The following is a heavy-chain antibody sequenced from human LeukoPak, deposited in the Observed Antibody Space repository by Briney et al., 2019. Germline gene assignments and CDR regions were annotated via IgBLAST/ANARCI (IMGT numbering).Heavy chain of an antibody. CDR2: VYYSGDS. V-gene: IGHV4-59*08. J-gene: IGHJ4*02. CDR3: ARHPFSTPFDY. Sequence: SETLSLTCAVYGGSFSGYYWSWIRQPPGKGLEWIGYVYYSGDSNYNPSLKSRVSMSLDTSKNQVSLRLSSVTAADTAVYYCARHPFSTPFDYWGRGTLVTVSS. CDR1: GGSFSGYY.